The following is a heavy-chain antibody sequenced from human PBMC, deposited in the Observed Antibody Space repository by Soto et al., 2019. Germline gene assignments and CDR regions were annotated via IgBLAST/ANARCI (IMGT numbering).Heavy chain of an antibody. CDR1: GYSFTRYW. Sequence: GESLTISGTCSGYSFTRYWISWVRQMPGKGLEWMGRIDPSDSYTNYSPSFQGHVTISADKSISTAYLQWGSLKASDTAMYYCARSLTDYWYFDLWGRGTLVTVSS. V-gene: IGHV5-10-1*01. CDR2: IDPSDSYT. D-gene: IGHD2-8*01. J-gene: IGHJ2*01. CDR3: ARSLTDYWYFDL.